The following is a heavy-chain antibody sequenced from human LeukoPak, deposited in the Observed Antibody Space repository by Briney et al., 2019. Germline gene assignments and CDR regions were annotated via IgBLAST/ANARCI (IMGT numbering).Heavy chain of an antibody. CDR3: ARDPAAVSTNTYG. V-gene: IGHV3-66*01. CDR1: GLDVSNHY. Sequence: GGSLRLSCAASGLDVSNHYMRWVLQAPGKGLEWVSLIYSGGSTYYTDSVKGRFTISRDGSKNMLYLQMNSLRVEDTAVYYCARDPAAVSTNTYGWGQGTLVTVS. D-gene: IGHD6-13*01. J-gene: IGHJ4*02. CDR2: IYSGGST.